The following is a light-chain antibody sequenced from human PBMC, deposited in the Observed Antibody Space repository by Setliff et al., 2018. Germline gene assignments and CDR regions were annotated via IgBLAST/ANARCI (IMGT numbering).Light chain of an antibody. CDR2: GNF. Sequence: QSALTQEASVSGTVGQKVTLSCTGESDNIGRNAVGWYQQSSHGAPKTVMLGNFLPSGIPDRFSGSKSGTTASLTISGLQLEDEADYYCSIWDYSLRTHVFGTGTKVTVL. CDR1: SDNIGRNA. V-gene: IGLV1-44*01. J-gene: IGLJ1*01. CDR3: SIWDYSLRTHV.